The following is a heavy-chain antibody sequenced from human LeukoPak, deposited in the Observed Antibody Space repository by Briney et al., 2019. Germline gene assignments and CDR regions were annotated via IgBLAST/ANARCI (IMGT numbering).Heavy chain of an antibody. CDR1: GFSLSSSGVA. D-gene: IGHD4-23*01. Sequence: SGPTLVNPTQTLTLTCTFSGFSLSSSGVAVDWIRQPPGKALEWLAVIYGNDNKQYRPSLGSRLRITKDTSKNQEVLTVTNMDPVDTATYYCTYRVFASSGGNGGFDSWGQGTLVTVSS. V-gene: IGHV2-5*01. J-gene: IGHJ4*02. CDR2: IYGNDNK. CDR3: TYRVFASSGGNGGFDS.